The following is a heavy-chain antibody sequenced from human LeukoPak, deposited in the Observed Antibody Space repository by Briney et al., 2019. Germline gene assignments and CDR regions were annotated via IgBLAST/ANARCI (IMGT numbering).Heavy chain of an antibody. CDR3: ARDTGIRVVTLDY. CDR2: ISGSGGST. Sequence: PGGSLRLSCAASGFTFSSYAMSWVRQAPGKGLEWVSAISGSGGSTYYADSVKGRFTISRDNSKNTLYLQMNSLRAEDTAVYYCARDTGIRVVTLDYWGQGTLVTVSS. D-gene: IGHD3-3*01. V-gene: IGHV3-23*01. J-gene: IGHJ4*02. CDR1: GFTFSSYA.